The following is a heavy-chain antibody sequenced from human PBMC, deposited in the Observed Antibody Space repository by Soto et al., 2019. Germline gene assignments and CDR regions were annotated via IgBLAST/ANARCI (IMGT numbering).Heavy chain of an antibody. V-gene: IGHV4-4*07. Sequence: SETLSLTCTVSGGSISSYCWSWIRQPAGKGLEWIGRIYTSGSTNYSPSLKSRVTMSVDTSKNQFSLKLSSVTAADTAVYYCARMGPANWNYRAFDIWGQGTMVTVSS. CDR1: GGSISSYC. CDR2: IYTSGST. D-gene: IGHD1-7*01. CDR3: ARMGPANWNYRAFDI. J-gene: IGHJ3*02.